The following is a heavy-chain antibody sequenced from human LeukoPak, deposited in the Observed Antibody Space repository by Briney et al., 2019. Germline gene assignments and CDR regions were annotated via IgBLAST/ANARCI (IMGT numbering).Heavy chain of an antibody. Sequence: ASVKVSCKVSGYTLTELSMHWVRQAPGKGLEWMGGFDPEDGETIYAQRFQGRATMTEDTSTDTAYMELSSLRSEDTAVYYCATDKNYGSGSYYDAFDIWGQGTMVTVSS. CDR1: GYTLTELS. V-gene: IGHV1-24*01. CDR3: ATDKNYGSGSYYDAFDI. J-gene: IGHJ3*02. CDR2: FDPEDGET. D-gene: IGHD3-10*01.